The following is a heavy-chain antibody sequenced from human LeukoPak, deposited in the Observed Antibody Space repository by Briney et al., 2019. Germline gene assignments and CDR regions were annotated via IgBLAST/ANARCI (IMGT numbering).Heavy chain of an antibody. D-gene: IGHD6-6*01. CDR3: AKDLRSSGGYYFDY. Sequence: PGRSLRLTCAASGFTFSNYGMHWVRQAPRKGLEWVAVISYDRSSKYYTDSVKGRFTISRDNSKSTLYLQMNSLRAEDSAVYYCAKDLRSSGGYYFDYWGQGTLVTVSS. CDR2: ISYDRSSK. J-gene: IGHJ4*02. V-gene: IGHV3-30*18. CDR1: GFTFSNYG.